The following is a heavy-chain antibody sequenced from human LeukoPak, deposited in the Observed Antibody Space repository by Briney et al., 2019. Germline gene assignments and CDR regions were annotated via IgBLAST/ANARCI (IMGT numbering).Heavy chain of an antibody. CDR3: ATTYSSSTWVAFDI. V-gene: IGHV1-24*01. J-gene: IGHJ3*02. Sequence: ASVKVSCKVSGYTLTELSMHWVRQAPGKGLEWMGGFGPEDGETIYAQKFQGRVTMTEDTSTDTAYMELSSLRSEDTAVYYCATTYSSSTWVAFDIWGQGTMVTVSS. CDR1: GYTLTELS. CDR2: FGPEDGET. D-gene: IGHD6-6*01.